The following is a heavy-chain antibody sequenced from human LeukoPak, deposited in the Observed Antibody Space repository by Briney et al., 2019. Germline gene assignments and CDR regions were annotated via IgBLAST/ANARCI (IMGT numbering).Heavy chain of an antibody. V-gene: IGHV1-69*06. J-gene: IGHJ4*02. CDR1: GGTFSSYA. CDR2: IIPIFGTA. CDR3: ALSYGSGSYYTFDY. Sequence: GASVKVSCKASGGTFSSYAISWVRQAPGQGLEWMGGIIPIFGTANYAQKFQGRVTITADKSTSTAYMELSSLRSEDTAVYYCALSYGSGSYYTFDYWGQGTLVTVSS. D-gene: IGHD3-10*01.